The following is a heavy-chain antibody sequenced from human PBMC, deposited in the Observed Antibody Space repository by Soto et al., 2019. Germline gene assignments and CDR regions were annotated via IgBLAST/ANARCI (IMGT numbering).Heavy chain of an antibody. V-gene: IGHV4-39*01. D-gene: IGHD3-22*01. CDR2: IYYSGST. J-gene: IGHJ4*02. CDR3: ARHGTYYYDSSGVTEVDY. CDR1: GGSISNGGYY. Sequence: SLTCTVSGGSISNGGYYWSWIRQHPGKGLEWIGYIYYSGSTYYNPSLKSRVTISVDTSKNQFSLKLSSVTAADTAVYYCARHGTYYYDSSGVTEVDYWGQGTLVTVSS.